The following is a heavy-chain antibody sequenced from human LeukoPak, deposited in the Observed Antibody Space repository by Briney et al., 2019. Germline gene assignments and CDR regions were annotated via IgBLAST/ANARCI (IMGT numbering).Heavy chain of an antibody. V-gene: IGHV4-34*01. Sequence: SETLSLTCAVSGGSLSGYYWTWIRQPPGKGLEWIGEINHSGSTNYNPSLKSRVTISVDTSKNQFSLKLSSVTAADTAVYYCARKRSSGWTIYWYFDLWGRGTLVTVSS. CDR3: ARKRSSGWTIYWYFDL. CDR2: INHSGST. CDR1: GGSLSGYY. D-gene: IGHD6-19*01. J-gene: IGHJ2*01.